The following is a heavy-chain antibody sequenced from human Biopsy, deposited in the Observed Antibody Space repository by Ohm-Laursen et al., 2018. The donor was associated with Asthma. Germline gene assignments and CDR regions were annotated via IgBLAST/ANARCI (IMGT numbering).Heavy chain of an antibody. Sequence: GASVKVSCKSLGGTFNTYVIGWVRQAPGQGLEWMGGINSVFGTTTYPQKFQDRVTITADDSTNTVYMELNSLRSEDTAVYYCARKTGACINWALYSLDFWGQGTLVTVSS. CDR2: INSVFGTT. V-gene: IGHV1-69*13. CDR1: GGTFNTYV. CDR3: ARKTGACINWALYSLDF. J-gene: IGHJ4*02. D-gene: IGHD2-8*01.